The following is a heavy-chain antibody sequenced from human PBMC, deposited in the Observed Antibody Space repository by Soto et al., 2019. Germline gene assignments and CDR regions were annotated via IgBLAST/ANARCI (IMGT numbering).Heavy chain of an antibody. D-gene: IGHD2-2*01. J-gene: IGHJ4*02. CDR1: GFTFSSYA. Sequence: PGGSLRLSCAASGFTFSSYAMSWVRQAPGKGLEWVSAISGSGGSTYYADSVKGRFTISRHNSKNTLYLQMNSLRAEDTAVYYCASRGRYCSSTSCFDYWGQGTLVTVSS. V-gene: IGHV3-23*01. CDR3: ASRGRYCSSTSCFDY. CDR2: ISGSGGST.